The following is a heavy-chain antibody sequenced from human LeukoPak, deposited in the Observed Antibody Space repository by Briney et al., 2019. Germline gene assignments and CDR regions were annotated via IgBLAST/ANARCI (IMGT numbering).Heavy chain of an antibody. D-gene: IGHD5-18*01. CDR3: AKDRLGYTHGYIDY. CDR2: ITWDGSVT. V-gene: IGHV3-43D*03. J-gene: IGHJ4*02. CDR1: GFTFHDYA. Sequence: GGSLRLSCAVSGFTFHDYAIHWVRQAPGKGLEWLSLITWDGSVTHYADSVKGRFTVSRDNGRNSLYLQMSSLRPEDTALCYCAKDRLGYTHGYIDYWGQGTLVTVSS.